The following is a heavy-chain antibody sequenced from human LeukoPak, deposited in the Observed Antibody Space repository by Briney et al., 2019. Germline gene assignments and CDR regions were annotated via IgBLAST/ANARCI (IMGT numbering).Heavy chain of an antibody. CDR2: IKHDGSQK. Sequence: GGSLRLSCAASGSTFTTYMTWVRQAPGKGLEWVANIKHDGSQKYYVDSVKGRFTISRDNAKNSLFLQMNSLTVEDTAIYYCVRDHPSPSLDFWGQETQVTVSS. CDR3: VRDHPSPSLDF. CDR1: GSTFTTY. J-gene: IGHJ4*02. V-gene: IGHV3-7*01.